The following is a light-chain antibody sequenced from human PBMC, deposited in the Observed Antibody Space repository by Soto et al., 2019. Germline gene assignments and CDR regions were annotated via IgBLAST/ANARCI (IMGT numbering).Light chain of an antibody. CDR3: QQYGGSPQS. V-gene: IGKV3-20*01. Sequence: EIVLTQSPGTLALSPGEGATLSCRASQSVSKYLAWYQQKPGQAPRLLIYGASSRATGIPDSFSGSGSGTDFTITISRLEPEDFAVYYWQQYGGSPQSFGQGTKVEIK. CDR2: GAS. CDR1: QSVSKY. J-gene: IGKJ1*01.